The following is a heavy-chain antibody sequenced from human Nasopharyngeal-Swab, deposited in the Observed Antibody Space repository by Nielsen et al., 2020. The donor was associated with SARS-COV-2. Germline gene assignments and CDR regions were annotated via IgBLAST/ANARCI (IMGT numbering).Heavy chain of an antibody. D-gene: IGHD2-15*01. CDR3: AKGSRGYCSGGSCYLYYFDY. Sequence: VRQAPGKGLEWVSAISGSGGSTYYADSVKGWFTISRDNSKNTLYLQMNSLRAEDTAVYYCAKGSRGYCSGGSCYLYYFDYWGQGTLVTVSS. CDR2: ISGSGGST. J-gene: IGHJ4*02. V-gene: IGHV3-23*01.